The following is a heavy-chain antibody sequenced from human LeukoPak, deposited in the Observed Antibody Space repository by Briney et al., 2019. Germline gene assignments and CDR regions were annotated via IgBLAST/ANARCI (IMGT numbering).Heavy chain of an antibody. Sequence: PGRSPRLSCVASGFTFSSYGMHWVRQTPGKGLEWVAVIWYDGSKKYSADSLKGRFTISRDDSKSTLYLQMNSLRAEDTAVYYCARDLGTAGSFYFDYWGQGTLVTVSS. D-gene: IGHD6-19*01. CDR3: ARDLGTAGSFYFDY. CDR2: IWYDGSKK. J-gene: IGHJ4*02. V-gene: IGHV3-33*01. CDR1: GFTFSSYG.